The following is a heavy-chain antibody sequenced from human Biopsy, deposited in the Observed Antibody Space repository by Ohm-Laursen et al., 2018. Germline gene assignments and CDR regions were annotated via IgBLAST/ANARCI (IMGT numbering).Heavy chain of an antibody. CDR3: ARTPGKAVAGRFLDL. Sequence: GTLSLTCSVSGGSTNDYFWSWIRQPAGETLEWIGRIYSSGSSSYNPSLKSRISMSMDTSNNQFSLTLTSVTAADTAVYYCARTPGKAVAGRFLDLWGRGTLVTVSS. CDR1: GGSTNDYF. CDR2: IYSSGSS. V-gene: IGHV4-4*07. J-gene: IGHJ2*01. D-gene: IGHD6-19*01.